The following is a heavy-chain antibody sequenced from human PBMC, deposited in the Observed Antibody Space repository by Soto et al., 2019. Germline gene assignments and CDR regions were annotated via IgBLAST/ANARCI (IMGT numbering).Heavy chain of an antibody. V-gene: IGHV3-21*01. CDR3: AVVVVAGDAFDI. J-gene: IGHJ3*02. CDR1: GFTFSSYS. D-gene: IGHD2-15*01. CDR2: ISSSSSYI. Sequence: EVQLVESEGGLVKPGGSLRLSCAASGFTFSSYSMNWVRQAPGKGLEWVSSISSSSSYIYYADSVKGRFTISRDNAKNSLYLQMNSLRAEVTAVYYCAVVVVAGDAFDIWGQGTMVTVSS.